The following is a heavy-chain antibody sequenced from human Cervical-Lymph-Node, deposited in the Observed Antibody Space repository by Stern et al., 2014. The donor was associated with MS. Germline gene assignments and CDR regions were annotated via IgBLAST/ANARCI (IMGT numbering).Heavy chain of an antibody. J-gene: IGHJ4*02. V-gene: IGHV4-39*01. CDR2: IYYSGST. D-gene: IGHD1-26*01. CDR3: ASSQVWELPHFDY. CDR1: GGSISSSSYY. Sequence: VQLVESGPGLVKPSETLSLTCTVSGGSISSSSYYWGWIRQPPGKGLEWIGGIYYSGSTYYNPSLKSRVTISVDTSKNQFSLKRSSVTAADTAVYYCASSQVWELPHFDYWGQGTLVTVSS.